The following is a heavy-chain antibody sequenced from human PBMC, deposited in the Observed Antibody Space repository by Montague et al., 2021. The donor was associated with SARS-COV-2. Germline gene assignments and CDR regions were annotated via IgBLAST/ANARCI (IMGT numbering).Heavy chain of an antibody. CDR3: ARLGDAVVPSPLLGVGPYYAFYYIDV. CDR1: GTSFSGYY. CDR2: IHHGGST. J-gene: IGHJ6*03. Sequence: SETLSLTCAVHGTSFSGYYWSWICQPPGKGLEWIGEIHHGGSTNYNPTLKRRATTSADTSKNQFSLKLTSVAAADTAVYYCARLGDAVVPSPLLGVGPYYAFYYIDVWSKGTTVTVSS. V-gene: IGHV4-34*01. D-gene: IGHD3-10*01.